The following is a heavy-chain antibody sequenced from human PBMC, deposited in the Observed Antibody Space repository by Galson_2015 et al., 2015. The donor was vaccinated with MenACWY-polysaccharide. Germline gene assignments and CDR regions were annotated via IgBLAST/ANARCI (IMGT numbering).Heavy chain of an antibody. CDR3: ARIRYRTGKHHFDC. CDR1: GFTFSNYA. J-gene: IGHJ4*02. D-gene: IGHD5-18*01. Sequence: RLSCAASGFTFSNYAMSWVRQAPGKGLEWVSTIGGSGSNTHYADSVKGRFTISRDNSKNTLSLQMNSLRVEDTAVYYCARIRYRTGKHHFDCWGQGPLVAVAS. CDR2: IGGSGSNT. V-gene: IGHV3-23*01.